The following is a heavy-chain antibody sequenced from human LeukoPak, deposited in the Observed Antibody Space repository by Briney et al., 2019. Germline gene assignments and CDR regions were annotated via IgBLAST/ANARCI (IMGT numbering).Heavy chain of an antibody. V-gene: IGHV3-23*01. CDR2: ISGNGGST. D-gene: IGHD2-2*01. Sequence: GGSLRLSCAASGFTFSSYAMSWVRQAPGKGLEWVSAISGNGGSTYYADSVKGRFTISRDNSKNTLYLQMNSLRAEDTAVYYCAKDPSLEGYCSSTSCTLVHWGQGTLVTVSS. CDR1: GFTFSSYA. J-gene: IGHJ4*02. CDR3: AKDPSLEGYCSSTSCTLVH.